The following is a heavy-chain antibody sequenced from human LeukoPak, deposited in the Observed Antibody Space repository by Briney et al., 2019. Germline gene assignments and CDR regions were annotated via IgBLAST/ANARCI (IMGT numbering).Heavy chain of an antibody. J-gene: IGHJ4*02. D-gene: IGHD1-26*01. Sequence: SETLSLTCTVSGGSISSGGYYWSWIRQPAGKGLEWIGRIYTSGSTNYNPSLKSRVTISVDTSKNQFSLKLSSVTAADTAVYYCARGVGLTQGGTFDYWGQGTLVTVSS. CDR2: IYTSGST. V-gene: IGHV4-61*02. CDR1: GGSISSGGYY. CDR3: ARGVGLTQGGTFDY.